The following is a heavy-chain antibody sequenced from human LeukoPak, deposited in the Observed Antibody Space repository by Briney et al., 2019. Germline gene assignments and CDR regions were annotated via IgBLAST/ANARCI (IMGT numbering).Heavy chain of an antibody. CDR2: ISSSSSYI. D-gene: IGHD6-13*01. V-gene: IGHV3-21*01. CDR1: GFTFSSYS. CDR3: ARGGTAAADFDY. Sequence: GGSLRLSCAASGFTFSSYSMNWVRQAPGKGLGWVSSISSSSSYIYYADSVKGRFTISRDNAKNSLYLQMNSLRAEDTAVYYCARGGTAAADFDYWGQGTLVTVSS. J-gene: IGHJ4*02.